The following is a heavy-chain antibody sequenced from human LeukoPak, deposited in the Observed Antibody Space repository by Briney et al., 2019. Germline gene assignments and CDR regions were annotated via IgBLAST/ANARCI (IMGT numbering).Heavy chain of an antibody. D-gene: IGHD5-24*01. J-gene: IGHJ6*02. CDR1: GGSISSGGYY. Sequence: SETLSLTCTVSGGSISSGGYYWSWIRQHPGKGLEWIGYIYYSGSTYYNPSLKSRVTISVDTSKNQFSLKLGSVTAADTAVYYCAKDGYNFPGDGMDVWGQGTTVTVSS. V-gene: IGHV4-31*03. CDR2: IYYSGST. CDR3: AKDGYNFPGDGMDV.